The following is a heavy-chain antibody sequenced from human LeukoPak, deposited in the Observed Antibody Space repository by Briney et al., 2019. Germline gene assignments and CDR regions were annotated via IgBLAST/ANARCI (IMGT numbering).Heavy chain of an antibody. CDR2: INPSGGST. V-gene: IGHV1-46*03. CDR3: ARAAMATIKNSLFDY. CDR1: GYTFTSYY. Sequence: ASVKVSCKASGYTFTSYYMHWVRQAPGQGLEWMGMINPSGGSTSYAQKFQGRVTMTRDTSTSTVYMELSSLRSEDTAVYYCARAAMATIKNSLFDYWGQGTLVTVSS. D-gene: IGHD5-24*01. J-gene: IGHJ4*02.